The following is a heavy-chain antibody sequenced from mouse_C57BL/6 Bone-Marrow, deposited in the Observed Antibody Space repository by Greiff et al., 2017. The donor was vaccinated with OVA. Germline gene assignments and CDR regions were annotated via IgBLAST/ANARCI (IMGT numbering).Heavy chain of an antibody. V-gene: IGHV8-12*01. CDR3: ARRRGGSYDWYFDV. J-gene: IGHJ1*03. Sequence: QVTLKVSGPGLLQSSQPLSLTCSFSGFSLSTSGMGVSWIRQPSGQGLEWLAHIYWDDDKRYNPSLKSRLTISKDTSRNQVFLKITSVDTADTATYYCARRRGGSYDWYFDVWGTGTTVTVSS. D-gene: IGHD2-12*01. CDR2: IYWDDDK. CDR1: GFSLSTSGMG.